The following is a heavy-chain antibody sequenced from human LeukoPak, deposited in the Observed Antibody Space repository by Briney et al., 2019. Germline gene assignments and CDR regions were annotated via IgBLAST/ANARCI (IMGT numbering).Heavy chain of an antibody. CDR2: IYHSGIT. Sequence: PSETLSLTCTVSGYSIRSGFYWGWIRQPPGKGLEWIGNIYHSGITYYTPSLRSRVTISVDTSKNQFSLKLSSVTAADTAVYYCARGRTRVAIFGVVRWFDPWGQGTLVTVSS. CDR3: ARGRTRVAIFGVVRWFDP. CDR1: GYSIRSGFY. J-gene: IGHJ5*02. V-gene: IGHV4-38-2*02. D-gene: IGHD3-3*01.